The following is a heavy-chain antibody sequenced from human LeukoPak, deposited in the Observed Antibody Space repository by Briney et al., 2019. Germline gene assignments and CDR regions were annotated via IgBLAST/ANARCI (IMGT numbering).Heavy chain of an antibody. J-gene: IGHJ5*02. CDR2: INPNSGGT. V-gene: IGHV1-2*02. CDR3: ARVQVPAAIRRLWFDP. CDR1: GYTFTGYY. D-gene: IGHD2-2*01. Sequence: ASVKVSCKASGYTFTGYYMHWVRQAPGQGLEWMGWINPNSGGTNYAQKSQGRVTMTRDTSISTAYMELSRLRSDDTAVYYCARVQVPAAIRRLWFDPWGQGTLVTVSS.